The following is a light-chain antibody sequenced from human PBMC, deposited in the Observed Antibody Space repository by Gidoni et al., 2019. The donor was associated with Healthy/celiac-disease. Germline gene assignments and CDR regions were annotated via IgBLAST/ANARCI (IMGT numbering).Light chain of an antibody. J-gene: IGLJ3*02. CDR2: GNS. CDR1: SSNIGAGYD. Sequence: QSMLTQPPSVSGAPGQRVTISCTGSSSNIGAGYDLHWYQQLPGTAPKLLIFGNSNRPSGVPDRFSGSKSGTSASLAITGLQAEDEADYYCQTYDSSLSGSKVFGGGTKLTVL. V-gene: IGLV1-40*01. CDR3: QTYDSSLSGSKV.